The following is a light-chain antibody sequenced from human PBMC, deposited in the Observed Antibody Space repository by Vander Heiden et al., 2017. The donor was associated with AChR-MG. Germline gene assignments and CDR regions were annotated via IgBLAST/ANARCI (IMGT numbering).Light chain of an antibody. CDR1: RPNVGSNY. V-gene: IGLV1-47*01. J-gene: IGLJ3*02. CDR3: AAWDDSLSGPV. Sequence: QSVLTQPPSPSGTPGQRVTISCSGSRPNVGSNYVDWYQQFPGTAPKLLIYRNNQRPSGVPDRFSGSKSGTSASLAISGLRSEDEADYYCAAWDDSLSGPVFGGGTKLTVL. CDR2: RNN.